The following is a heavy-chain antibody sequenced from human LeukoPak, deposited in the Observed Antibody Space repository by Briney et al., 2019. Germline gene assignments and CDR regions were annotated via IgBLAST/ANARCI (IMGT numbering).Heavy chain of an antibody. V-gene: IGHV4-59*01. CDR3: ARDLGSLNYDY. CDR1: GGPISSYY. Sequence: PSETLSLTCTVSGGPISSYYWSWIRQPPGKGLEWIGYIYYSGSTNYNPSLKSRVTISVDTSKNQFSLKLSSVTAADTAVYYCARDLGSLNYDYWGQGTLVTVSS. J-gene: IGHJ4*02. CDR2: IYYSGST. D-gene: IGHD3-10*01.